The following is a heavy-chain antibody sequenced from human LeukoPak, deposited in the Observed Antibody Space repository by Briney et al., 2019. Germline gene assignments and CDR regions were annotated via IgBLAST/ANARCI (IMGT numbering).Heavy chain of an antibody. V-gene: IGHV3-23*01. CDR1: GFTFSTYA. Sequence: GGSLRLACAASGFTFSTYAMSWVRQAPGKGLEWVSVISGSGGSTYCADSVEGRFIISRDNSKNTLYLQMNSLRVEDTATYYCAKRGYDTSGYYGYFDYWGQGTLVTVSS. CDR2: ISGSGGST. D-gene: IGHD3-22*01. J-gene: IGHJ4*02. CDR3: AKRGYDTSGYYGYFDY.